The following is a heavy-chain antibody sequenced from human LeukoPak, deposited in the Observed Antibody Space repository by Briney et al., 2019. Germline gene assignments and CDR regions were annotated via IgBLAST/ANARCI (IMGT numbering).Heavy chain of an antibody. CDR3: ARDAGRYFDWLGY. V-gene: IGHV3-33*01. D-gene: IGHD3-9*01. CDR1: GFTFSSYG. J-gene: IGHJ4*02. Sequence: TGGSLRLSCATSGFTFSSYGMHWVRQAPGKGLEWVAVIWYDGSNKYYADSMKGRFTISRDNSKNTLYLQMNSLRAEDTAVYYCARDAGRYFDWLGYWGQGTLVTVSS. CDR2: IWYDGSNK.